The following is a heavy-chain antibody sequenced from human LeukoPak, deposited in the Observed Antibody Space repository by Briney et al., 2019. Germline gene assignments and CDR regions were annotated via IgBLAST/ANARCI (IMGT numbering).Heavy chain of an antibody. CDR2: IYPGGSST. Sequence: GESLMISCKSSGYSFTSYWIAWVRQMPGKGLEWMRIIYPGGSSTTYSPSFRGQVTISADKSITTAYLQWSSLEASDTAIYYCARHLGPGMPVTTELSSYYYYHGTDVWGKGTTVTVSS. CDR1: GYSFTSYW. D-gene: IGHD4-17*01. J-gene: IGHJ6*04. CDR3: ARHLGPGMPVTTELSSYYYYHGTDV. V-gene: IGHV5-51*01.